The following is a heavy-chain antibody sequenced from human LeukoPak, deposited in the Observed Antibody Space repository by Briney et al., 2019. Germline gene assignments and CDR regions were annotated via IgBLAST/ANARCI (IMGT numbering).Heavy chain of an antibody. J-gene: IGHJ4*02. CDR2: INPSDGST. D-gene: IGHD3-22*01. CDR3: ARDFDDVNSNYYYIPEY. Sequence: ASVKVSCKASGYTFTSNYMDWVRQTPGQGLEWMGVINPSDGSTTYAQKFQGRVTLTRDTSTTTVHMELSSLTSEDTAVYYCARDFDDVNSNYYYIPEYWGQGVLVTVSS. V-gene: IGHV1-46*01. CDR1: GYTFTSNY.